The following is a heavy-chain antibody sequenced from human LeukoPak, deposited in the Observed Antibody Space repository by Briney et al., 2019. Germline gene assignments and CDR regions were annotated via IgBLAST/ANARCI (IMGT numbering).Heavy chain of an antibody. CDR1: GFTFSSYA. CDR3: AKAVGSGTTFIFDY. CDR2: IGGNT. D-gene: IGHD1-1*01. V-gene: IGHV3-23*01. J-gene: IGHJ4*02. Sequence: PGGSLRLSCAASGFTFSSYAMTWVRQAPGKGLEWVSSIGGNTYYADSVKGRFTISRDNSKNTLYLQMDSLRAGDTAVYYCAKAVGSGTTFIFDYWGQGTLVTVSS.